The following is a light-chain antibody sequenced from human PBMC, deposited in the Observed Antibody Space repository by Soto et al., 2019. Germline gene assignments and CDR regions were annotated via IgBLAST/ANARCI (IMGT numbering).Light chain of an antibody. CDR2: GAS. J-gene: IGKJ2*01. V-gene: IGKV3-15*01. Sequence: EIVMTQSPATLSVSPGERATLSCRASQSVSSDLAWYQQKPGQAPRLLIYGASPRATGIPARFSGSGSGTEFTLTISSLQSEDFAGYYCQQYNNWPPVYTFRQGTKLEIK. CDR3: QQYNNWPPVYT. CDR1: QSVSSD.